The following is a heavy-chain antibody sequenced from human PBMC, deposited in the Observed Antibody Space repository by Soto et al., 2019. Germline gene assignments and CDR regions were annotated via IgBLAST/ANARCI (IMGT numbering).Heavy chain of an antibody. D-gene: IGHD3-3*01. Sequence: EVQLVESGGDLVQPGGFLRLSCATSGFTFSRYWMHWVRQVPGKGLVWVSRINSDGSSISYSDSVKGRFTISRDNAKNTLYLQMNSLRVEETAVYYCARLPVDTITSLDYWGQGTLVTVYS. CDR2: INSDGSSI. CDR3: ARLPVDTITSLDY. J-gene: IGHJ4*02. V-gene: IGHV3-74*01. CDR1: GFTFSRYW.